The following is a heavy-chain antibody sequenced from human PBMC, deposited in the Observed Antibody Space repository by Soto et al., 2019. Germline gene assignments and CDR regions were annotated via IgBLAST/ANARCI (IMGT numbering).Heavy chain of an antibody. CDR2: ISYDGSNK. CDR1: GFTFSSYA. J-gene: IGHJ2*01. V-gene: IGHV3-30*04. CDR3: ARVRGNHWYFDL. Sequence: GGSLRLSCAASGFTFSSYAMHWVRQAPGKGLEWVAVISYDGSNKYYADSVKGPFTISRDNSKNTLYLQMNSLRAEDTALYYCARVRGNHWYFDLWGRGTLVTVSS. D-gene: IGHD3-10*01.